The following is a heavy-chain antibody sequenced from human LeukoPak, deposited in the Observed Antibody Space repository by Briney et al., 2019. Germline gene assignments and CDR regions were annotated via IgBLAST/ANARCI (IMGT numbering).Heavy chain of an antibody. V-gene: IGHV1-18*01. J-gene: IGHJ4*02. CDR1: GYTFTSYG. CDR3: ARGHPYSSSSWFFDY. Sequence: ASVKVSCKASGYTFTSYGISWVRQAPGQGLEWMGWISAYNGNTNYAQKLQGRVTMTTDTSTSTAHMELRSLRSDDTAVYYCARGHPYSSSSWFFDYWGQGTLVTVSS. CDR2: ISAYNGNT. D-gene: IGHD6-6*01.